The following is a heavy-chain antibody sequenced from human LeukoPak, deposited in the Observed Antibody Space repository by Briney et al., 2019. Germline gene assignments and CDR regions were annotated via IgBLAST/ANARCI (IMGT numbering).Heavy chain of an antibody. CDR1: GFPFIEYS. CDR2: IGIDSGNT. J-gene: IGHJ4*02. V-gene: IGHV3-48*01. D-gene: IGHD1-1*01. Sequence: GGSLRLSCTASGFPFIEYSMNWVRQAPGKGLEWISYIGIDSGNTKYADSVRGRFTISADKAKNSLYLQMNSLRVEDTAVYYCARDHNYASDNWGQGTLVSVAS. CDR3: ARDHNYASDN.